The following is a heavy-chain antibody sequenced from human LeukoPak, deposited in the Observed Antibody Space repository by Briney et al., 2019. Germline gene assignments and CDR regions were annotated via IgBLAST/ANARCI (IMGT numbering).Heavy chain of an antibody. CDR2: IIPIFGTA. Sequence: EASVKVSCKASGGTFSSYAISWVRQAPGQGLEWMGGIIPIFGTANYAQKFQGRVTITADESTSTAYMELSSLRSEDTAVYYRARGEQPGIAVAGTYYYYYGMDVWGQGTTVTVSS. V-gene: IGHV1-69*01. J-gene: IGHJ6*02. CDR3: ARGEQPGIAVAGTYYYYYGMDV. CDR1: GGTFSSYA. D-gene: IGHD6-19*01.